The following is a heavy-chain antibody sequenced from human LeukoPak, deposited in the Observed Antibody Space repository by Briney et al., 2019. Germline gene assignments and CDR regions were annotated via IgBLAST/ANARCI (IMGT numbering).Heavy chain of an antibody. CDR3: ANRYLDY. V-gene: IGHV3-74*01. J-gene: IGHJ4*02. CDR2: INGDGTNT. CDR1: GFTFSSFW. Sequence: VGSLRLSCAASGFTFSSFWIHWVRQAPGNGLVWVSNINGDGTNTNYADSVRGRFTVSRDNAKNTLSLQMNSLRAEDTAVYYCANRYLDYWGQGTLVTVSS.